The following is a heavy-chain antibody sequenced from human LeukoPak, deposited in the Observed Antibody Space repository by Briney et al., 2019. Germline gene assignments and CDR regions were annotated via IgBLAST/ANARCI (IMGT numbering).Heavy chain of an antibody. V-gene: IGHV4-61*05. D-gene: IGHD6-19*01. Sequence: SETLSLTCTVSGGSISSSSYYWGWIRQPPGKGLEWIGYIYYSGSTNYNPSLKSRVTISVDTSKNQFSLKLSSVTAADTAVYYCARGALRGIAVAGSFDYWGQGTLVTVSS. CDR3: ARGALRGIAVAGSFDY. J-gene: IGHJ4*02. CDR2: IYYSGST. CDR1: GGSISSSSYY.